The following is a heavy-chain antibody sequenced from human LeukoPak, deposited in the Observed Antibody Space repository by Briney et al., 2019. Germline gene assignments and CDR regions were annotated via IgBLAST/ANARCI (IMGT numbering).Heavy chain of an antibody. V-gene: IGHV3-48*03. Sequence: PGGSLRLSCAASGFIFSSYEMNWVRQAPGEGLEWVSYISSSGSTIYYADSVKGRFTISRDNAKNSLYLQMNSLRAEDTALYHCARVVFIDWFDPWGQGTLVTVSS. CDR1: GFIFSSYE. CDR2: ISSSGSTI. CDR3: ARVVFIDWFDP. J-gene: IGHJ5*02. D-gene: IGHD2-15*01.